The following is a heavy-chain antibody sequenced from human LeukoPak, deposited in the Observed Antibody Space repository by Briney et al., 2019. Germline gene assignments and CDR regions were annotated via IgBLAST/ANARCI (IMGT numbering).Heavy chain of an antibody. CDR1: GYTFTSYY. D-gene: IGHD3-22*01. CDR2: INLSRGST. V-gene: IGHV1-46*03. Sequence: ASEKVSCKASGYTFTSYYMHWVRHAPGHGPERMGIINLSRGSTSYAQKIQGRVTMTSEMSTTTINMELSSLSSVTAAVSDPARGSMITMLVVGPFDYWGKGTLVTVSS. CDR3: ARGSMITMLVVGPFDY. J-gene: IGHJ4*02.